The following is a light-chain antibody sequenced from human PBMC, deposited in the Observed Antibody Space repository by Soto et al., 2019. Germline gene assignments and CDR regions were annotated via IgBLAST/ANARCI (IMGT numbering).Light chain of an antibody. CDR2: EVS. J-gene: IGLJ1*01. CDR3: ASFTTNRVYA. V-gene: IGLV2-14*01. Sequence: QSALTQPASVSGSPGQAITISCTGTSSDVGGYNYVSWYQQHPGKAPKLMIYEVSNRPSGVSDRFSGSKSGNTASLTISGLQAEDEADYYCASFTTNRVYAFGPGTKLTVL. CDR1: SSDVGGYNY.